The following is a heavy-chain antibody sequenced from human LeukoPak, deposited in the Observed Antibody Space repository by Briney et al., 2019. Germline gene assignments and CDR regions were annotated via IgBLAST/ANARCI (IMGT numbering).Heavy chain of an antibody. CDR3: ARLTGYSSESWFDP. CDR1: GGSISSYY. J-gene: IGHJ5*02. CDR2: IYYSGST. D-gene: IGHD3-9*01. Sequence: SETLSLTCTVSGGSISSYYWSWIRQPPGKGLEWIGYIYYSGSTNYNSSLKSRVTISVDTSKNQFSLKLRSVTAADTAVYYCARLTGYSSESWFDPWGQGTLVTVSS. V-gene: IGHV4-59*01.